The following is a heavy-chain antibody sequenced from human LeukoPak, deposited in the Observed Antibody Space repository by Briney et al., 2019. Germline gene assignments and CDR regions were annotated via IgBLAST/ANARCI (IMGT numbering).Heavy chain of an antibody. CDR3: ARGGRYSYGSGDY. J-gene: IGHJ4*02. D-gene: IGHD5-18*01. CDR2: ISSSGDSI. CDR1: GFMFSSCN. Sequence: GGALRLSCAASGFMFSSCNMDWVRQAPGKGLEWVSYISSSGDSIYYADSVKGRFTISRDNADNSLYLQMNSLRAEDTAVYYCARGGRYSYGSGDYWGQGTLVTVSS. V-gene: IGHV3-48*01.